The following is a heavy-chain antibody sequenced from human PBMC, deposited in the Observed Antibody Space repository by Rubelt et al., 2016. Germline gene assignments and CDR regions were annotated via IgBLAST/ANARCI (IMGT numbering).Heavy chain of an antibody. Sequence: EVRLVESGGGLVQPGESLRLSCAASEFTFSGYSMNWVRQAPGKGLEWTSYISGSSDTIYYADSVKGRSTISRDNAKNSLYLQMNSLRAEDSAVYYCARARGYGDYFTHWGGQGTLVTVSS. CDR3: ARARGYGDYFTHW. CDR2: ISGSSDTI. V-gene: IGHV3-48*04. J-gene: IGHJ4*02. CDR1: EFTFSGYS. D-gene: IGHD4-17*01.